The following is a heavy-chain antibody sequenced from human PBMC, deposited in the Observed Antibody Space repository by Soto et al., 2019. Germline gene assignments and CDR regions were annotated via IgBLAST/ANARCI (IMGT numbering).Heavy chain of an antibody. CDR1: GFTFSSYG. J-gene: IGHJ6*02. CDR3: ARGDTYGDYGGPNYYYYGMDV. CDR2: ISYDGSNK. V-gene: IGHV3-30*03. D-gene: IGHD4-17*01. Sequence: PGGSLRLSCAASGFTFSSYGMHWVRQAPGKGLEWVAVISYDGSNKYYADSVKGRFTISRDNSKNSLYLQMNSLRAEDTAVYYCARGDTYGDYGGPNYYYYGMDVWGQGTTVTVSS.